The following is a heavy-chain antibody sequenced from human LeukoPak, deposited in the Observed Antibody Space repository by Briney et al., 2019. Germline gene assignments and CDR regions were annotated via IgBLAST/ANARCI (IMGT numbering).Heavy chain of an antibody. CDR1: GFTFSSYA. CDR2: ISTSGST. D-gene: IGHD6-13*01. J-gene: IGHJ4*02. Sequence: PGGSLRLSCAASGFTFSSYAMSWVRQAPGKGLEWVSAISTSGSTYYADSVKGRFTISRDNSKNTLYLQMNSLRGEDTAVYYCAKPERYGTTWYGRVDYWGQGTLVTVSS. V-gene: IGHV3-23*01. CDR3: AKPERYGTTWYGRVDY.